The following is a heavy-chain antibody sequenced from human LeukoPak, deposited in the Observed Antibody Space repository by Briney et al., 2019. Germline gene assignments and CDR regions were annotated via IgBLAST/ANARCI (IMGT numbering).Heavy chain of an antibody. Sequence: PGRSLRLSCAASGFTFSSYGMHWVRQAPGKGLEWVAVIWYDGSNKYYADSVKGRFTISRDNSKNTLYLQMNSLRAEDTAVNYCARDFYEGSGISYYFDYWGQGTLVTVSS. V-gene: IGHV3-33*01. CDR3: ARDFYEGSGISYYFDY. CDR1: GFTFSSYG. J-gene: IGHJ4*02. D-gene: IGHD3-10*01. CDR2: IWYDGSNK.